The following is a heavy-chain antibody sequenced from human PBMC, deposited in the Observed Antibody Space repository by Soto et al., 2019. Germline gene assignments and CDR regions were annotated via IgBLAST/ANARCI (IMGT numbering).Heavy chain of an antibody. J-gene: IGHJ5*01. CDR2: MHRNGGST. CDR1: GFSLDEYG. V-gene: IGHV3-20*04. D-gene: IGHD4-17*01. CDR3: ARDHRWGYEYRDHGDS. Sequence: GGSLRLSCAVSGFSLDEYGMSWVRQAPGKGPEWVSGMHRNGGSTGYADSVKGRFTISRDDAKNSLYLQMNSLRAEVTAFYYCARDHRWGYEYRDHGDSWGHGTLVTVSS.